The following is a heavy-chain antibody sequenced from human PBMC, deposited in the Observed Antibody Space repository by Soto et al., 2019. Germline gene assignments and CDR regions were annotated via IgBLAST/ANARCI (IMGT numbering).Heavy chain of an antibody. CDR3: ARERKAASQYYYGMVV. CDR1: GYSFTSYG. D-gene: IGHD6-25*01. J-gene: IGHJ6*02. CDR2: ISAYDGDT. V-gene: IGHV1-18*01. Sequence: ASVKVSCKASGYSFTSYGISWVRQAPGQGLEWMGWISAYDGDTKYAQKLQGRVTMSTDTSTSTAYMELRSLRSDDTAVYFCARERKAASQYYYGMVVWGQGTTVTVS.